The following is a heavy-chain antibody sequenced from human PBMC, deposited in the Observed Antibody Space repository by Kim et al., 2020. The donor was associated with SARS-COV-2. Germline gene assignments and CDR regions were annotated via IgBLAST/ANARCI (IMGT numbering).Heavy chain of an antibody. Sequence: GGSLRLSCAASGFTFSNAYMSWIRQAPGKGLEWVGHIRSKSSSVSADYAAHVQGSFSMSSDDYTNTLYLQVNSLKTTDTAVYSCTTASSGSYFSHDYY. D-gene: IGHD1-26*01. CDR2: IRSKSSSVSA. J-gene: IGHJ6*01. CDR1: GFTFSNAY. CDR3: TTASSGSYFSHDYY. V-gene: IGHV3-15*01.